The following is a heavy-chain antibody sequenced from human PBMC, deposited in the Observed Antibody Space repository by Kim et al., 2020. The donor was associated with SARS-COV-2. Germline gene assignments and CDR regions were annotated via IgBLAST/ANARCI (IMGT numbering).Heavy chain of an antibody. D-gene: IGHD3-22*01. J-gene: IGHJ6*02. CDR2: IYPGDSDT. Sequence: GESLKISCKGSGYSFTSYWIGWVRQMPGKGLEWMGIIYPGDSDTRYSPSFQGQVTISADKSISTAYLQWSSLKASDTAMYYCARLNYYDTLLGYYGMDVWGQGTTVTVSS. CDR1: GYSFTSYW. V-gene: IGHV5-51*01. CDR3: ARLNYYDTLLGYYGMDV.